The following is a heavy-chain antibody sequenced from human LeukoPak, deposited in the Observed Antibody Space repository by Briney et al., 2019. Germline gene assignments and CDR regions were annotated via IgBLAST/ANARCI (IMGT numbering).Heavy chain of an antibody. D-gene: IGHD3-22*01. CDR2: ISSSSSTI. J-gene: IGHJ4*02. V-gene: IGHV3-48*02. CDR3: ARDGRRTYYYDSSGPGY. Sequence: GGSLRLSCAASGFTFSSYSMNWVRQAPGKGLEWVSYISSSSSTIYYADSVKGRFTISRDNAKNSLYLQMNSLRDEDTAVYYCARDGRRTYYYDSSGPGYWGQGTLVTVSS. CDR1: GFTFSSYS.